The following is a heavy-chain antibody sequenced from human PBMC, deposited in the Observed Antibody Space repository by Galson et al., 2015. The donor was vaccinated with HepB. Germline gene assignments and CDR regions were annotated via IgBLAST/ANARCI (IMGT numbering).Heavy chain of an antibody. CDR2: ISSNGYMI. D-gene: IGHD3-10*01. V-gene: IGHV3-48*03. CDR3: VRDDALWSWYFDS. J-gene: IGHJ4*02. Sequence: SLRLSCAASGFTFGAYEMNWVRQAPGKGLEWISYISSNGYMIYYAESVKGRFTVSRDIARDSLYLQMNSLRVEDTAVYYCVRDDALWSWYFDSWGQGILVTVSS. CDR1: GFTFGAYE.